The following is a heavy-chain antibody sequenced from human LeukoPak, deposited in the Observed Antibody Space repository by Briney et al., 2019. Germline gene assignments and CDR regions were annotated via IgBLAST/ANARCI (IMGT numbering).Heavy chain of an antibody. V-gene: IGHV1-2*06. CDR1: GYTFTGYY. Sequence: SVKVSCKAAGYTFTGYYMFWVRQAPGQGLEWMGRINPNSGGTNYAQKFQGRVTMTRDTSISTAYMELSRLRSDDTAVYYCARGYCSGGSCYSVENWFDPWGQGTLVTVSS. J-gene: IGHJ5*02. D-gene: IGHD2-15*01. CDR3: ARGYCSGGSCYSVENWFDP. CDR2: INPNSGGT.